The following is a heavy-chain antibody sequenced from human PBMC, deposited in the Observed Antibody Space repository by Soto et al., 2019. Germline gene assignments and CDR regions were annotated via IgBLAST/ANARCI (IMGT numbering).Heavy chain of an antibody. CDR1: GFSFSSYW. CDR2: INSDGSST. V-gene: IGHV3-74*01. D-gene: IGHD6-13*01. Sequence: GSLRLSCAASGFSFSSYWMHWVRQAPGKGLVWVSRINSDGSSTTYADSVKGRFTISRDNAKNTLYVQMNSLRAEDTAVYYCASGYSSSWYNAFDIWGQGTMVTVSS. CDR3: ASGYSSSWYNAFDI. J-gene: IGHJ3*02.